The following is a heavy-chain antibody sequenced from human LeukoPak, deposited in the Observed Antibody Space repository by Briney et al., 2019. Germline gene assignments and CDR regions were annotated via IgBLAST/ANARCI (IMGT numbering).Heavy chain of an antibody. Sequence: PGGSLRLSCTASGFTFGDYAMSWFRQAPGKGLEWVGFIRSKAYGGTTEYAASVKGRFTISRDDSKSIAYLQMNSLKTEDTAVYYCARAPMYYYDSSGYYHFDYWGQGTLVTVSS. D-gene: IGHD3-22*01. V-gene: IGHV3-49*03. CDR2: IRSKAYGGTT. CDR1: GFTFGDYA. J-gene: IGHJ4*02. CDR3: ARAPMYYYDSSGYYHFDY.